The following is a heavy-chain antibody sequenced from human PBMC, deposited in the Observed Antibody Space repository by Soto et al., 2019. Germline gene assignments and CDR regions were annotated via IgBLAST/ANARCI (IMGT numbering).Heavy chain of an antibody. V-gene: IGHV3-23*01. CDR2: ISGSGGST. Sequence: VGSLRLSCAASGFTFSSYAMSWVRQAPGKGLEWVSAISGSGGSTYYADSVKGRFTISRDNSKNTLYLQMNSLRAEDTAVYYCAKDPLRWELPSVEPTWFETWGQGHLVTVSS. CDR3: AKDPLRWELPSVEPTWFET. D-gene: IGHD1-26*01. CDR1: GFTFSSYA. J-gene: IGHJ5*02.